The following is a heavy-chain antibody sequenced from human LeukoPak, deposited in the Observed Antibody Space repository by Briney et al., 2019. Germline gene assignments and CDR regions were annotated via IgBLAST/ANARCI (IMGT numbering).Heavy chain of an antibody. V-gene: IGHV4-61*01. Sequence: SETLSLTCTVSGGSVSSGSYYWSWIRQPPGRGLEWIAYIHYSGSAAYNPSLKSRVTISRDMSTNQFSLKMTSVSAADTAVYFCARDMGAPDYGSYSVDYWGQGTLVTVSS. CDR1: GGSVSSGSYY. D-gene: IGHD4-23*01. CDR3: ARDMGAPDYGSYSVDY. J-gene: IGHJ4*02. CDR2: IHYSGSA.